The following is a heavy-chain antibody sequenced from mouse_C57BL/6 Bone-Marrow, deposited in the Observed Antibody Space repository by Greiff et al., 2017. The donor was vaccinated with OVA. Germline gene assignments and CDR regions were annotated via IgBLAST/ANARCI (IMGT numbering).Heavy chain of an antibody. V-gene: IGHV7-3*01. J-gene: IGHJ2*01. CDR3: ARYKGRVAVDYFDY. CDR1: GFTFTHYS. Sequence: EVKLQESGGGLVQPGDSLSLSCAASGFTFTHYSMSWVRQPPGKALEWLAFIRNKPNGSTTEYSASVKGRFTISRDNSQSILYLQMNALRAEDSATYYCARYKGRVAVDYFDYWGQGTALTVSS. CDR2: IRNKPNGSTT. D-gene: IGHD1-1*01.